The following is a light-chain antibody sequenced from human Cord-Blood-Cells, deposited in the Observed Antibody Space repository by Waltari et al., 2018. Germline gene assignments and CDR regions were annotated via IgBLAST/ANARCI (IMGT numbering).Light chain of an antibody. J-gene: IGLJ3*02. V-gene: IGLV1-47*01. Sequence: QSVLTQPPSASGTPGQRVPISCSGSSSNIGSNYVYWYHQLPGTAPKLLIYRNNQRPSGVPDRFSGSKSGTSASLAISGLRSEDEADYYCAAWDDSLWVFGGGTKLTVL. CDR2: RNN. CDR3: AAWDDSLWV. CDR1: SSNIGSNY.